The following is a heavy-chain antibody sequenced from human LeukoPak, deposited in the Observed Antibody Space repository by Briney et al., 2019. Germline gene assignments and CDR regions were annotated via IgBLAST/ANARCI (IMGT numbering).Heavy chain of an antibody. CDR3: ARDGALGAFDY. D-gene: IGHD3-16*01. CDR2: ITNSGNSK. V-gene: IGHV3-48*01. Sequence: GGSLRLSCAASGFTFSNAWMNWVRQAPGKGLGWVSYITNSGNSKSYADSVKGRFTISRDNTKSSLYLQMNGLRAEDTAVYYCARDGALGAFDYWGQGTLVTVSS. CDR1: GFTFSNAW. J-gene: IGHJ4*02.